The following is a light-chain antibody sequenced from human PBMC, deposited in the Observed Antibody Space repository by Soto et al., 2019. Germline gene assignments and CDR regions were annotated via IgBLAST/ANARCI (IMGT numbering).Light chain of an antibody. CDR3: AAWDDSLNGFVV. V-gene: IGLV1-44*01. CDR1: SSNIGSNT. CDR2: SNI. Sequence: QSVLTQPPSASGTPGQRVTISCSGSSSNIGSNTLNWYQQLPGAAPNLLIYSNIHRPPGVPDRFSGSKSGPSASLAISGLQSEDDADYYCAAWDDSLNGFVVFGGGTKLTVL. J-gene: IGLJ2*01.